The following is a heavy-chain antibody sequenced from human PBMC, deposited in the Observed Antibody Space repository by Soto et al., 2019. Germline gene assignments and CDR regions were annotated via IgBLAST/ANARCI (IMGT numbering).Heavy chain of an antibody. V-gene: IGHV1-46*03. CDR3: ARVVVPAAKYYMDV. J-gene: IGHJ6*03. CDR2: INPSGGST. Sequence: ASVKGSCKASGYTFTRDYMDWVRQAPGQGLEWMGIINPSGGSTSYAQKFQGRVTMTRDTSTSTVYMELSSLRSEDTAVYYCARVVVPAAKYYMDVWGKGTTVTVSS. D-gene: IGHD2-2*01. CDR1: GYTFTRDY.